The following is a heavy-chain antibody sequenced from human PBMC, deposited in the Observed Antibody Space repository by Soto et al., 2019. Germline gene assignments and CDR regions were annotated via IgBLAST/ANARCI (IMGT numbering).Heavy chain of an antibody. J-gene: IGHJ4*02. CDR3: TRSTNWNYEYYFDY. D-gene: IGHD1-7*01. CDR1: GYRFSTYW. CDR2: VYPHDSDI. V-gene: IGHV5-51*01. Sequence: GESLKISCKGSGYRFSTYWIGWVRQMPGKGLEWMGIVYPHDSDIRYSPSFQGQVTISADKSTNTAYLQWGSLKAADTAVYYCTRSTNWNYEYYFDYWGQGTLVTVSS.